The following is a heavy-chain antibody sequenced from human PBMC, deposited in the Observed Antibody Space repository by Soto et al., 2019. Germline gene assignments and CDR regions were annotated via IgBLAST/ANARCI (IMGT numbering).Heavy chain of an antibody. V-gene: IGHV3-23*01. Sequence: GGSLRLSCAASGFTFSSYAMSWVRQAPGKGLEWVSAISGSGGSTYYADSVKGRFTISRDNSKNTLYLQMNSLRAEDTAVYYCAKDPLGVAAAGIGVDYWGQGTLVTVSS. D-gene: IGHD6-13*01. CDR2: ISGSGGST. CDR3: AKDPLGVAAAGIGVDY. CDR1: GFTFSSYA. J-gene: IGHJ4*02.